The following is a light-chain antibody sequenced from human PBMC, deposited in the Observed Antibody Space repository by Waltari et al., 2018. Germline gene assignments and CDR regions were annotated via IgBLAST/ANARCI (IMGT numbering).Light chain of an antibody. J-gene: IGKJ4*02. CDR1: QTISSY. Sequence: DIQMTQSPSSLSASVGDRVTITCRASQTISSYLNWYQQKPGKAPNLLISAASSLQRGVPSRFSGSGSGRDFTLIISSLQPEDFATYYCQQSYSTTRTFGRGTKVEIK. CDR2: AAS. CDR3: QQSYSTTRT. V-gene: IGKV1-39*01.